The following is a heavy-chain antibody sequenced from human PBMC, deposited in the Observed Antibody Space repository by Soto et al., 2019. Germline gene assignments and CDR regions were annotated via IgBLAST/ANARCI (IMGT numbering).Heavy chain of an antibody. V-gene: IGHV4-34*01. CDR2: INHSGST. J-gene: IGHJ6*03. Sequence: SETLSLTCAVYGGSFSGYYWSWIRQPPGKGLEWIGEINHSGSTNYNPSIKSRVTISVDTSKNQFSLKLSSVTAADTAVYYCARYGDYEDYYYYMDVWGKGTTVTVSS. CDR1: GGSFSGYY. D-gene: IGHD4-17*01. CDR3: ARYGDYEDYYYYMDV.